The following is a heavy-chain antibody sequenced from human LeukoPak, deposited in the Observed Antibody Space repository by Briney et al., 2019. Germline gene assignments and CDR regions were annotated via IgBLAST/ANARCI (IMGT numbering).Heavy chain of an antibody. CDR2: IRGDNGDT. Sequence: ASVKVSCKASGYTFTGYYMHWVRQAPGQGLEWVGWIRGDNGDTNYARKLQGRVTMTTDTSTSTAYMELRSLGSDETAVYYCARVGLLTGYYFFDYWGQGTLVTVSS. J-gene: IGHJ4*02. D-gene: IGHD3-9*01. V-gene: IGHV1-18*04. CDR3: ARVGLLTGYYFFDY. CDR1: GYTFTGYY.